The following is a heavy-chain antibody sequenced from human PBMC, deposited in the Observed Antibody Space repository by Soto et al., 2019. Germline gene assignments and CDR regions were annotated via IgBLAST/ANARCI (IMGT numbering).Heavy chain of an antibody. J-gene: IGHJ4*02. V-gene: IGHV1-3*01. CDR3: ARGVATIVGGLDY. CDR1: GYTFTSYA. Sequence: ASVKVSCKASGYTFTSYAMHWVRQAPGQRLEWMGWINAGNGNTKYSQKFQGRVTITRDTSKNQFSLQLNSVTPEDTAVYYCARGVATIVGGLDYWDQGTLVTVSS. D-gene: IGHD5-12*01. CDR2: INAGNGNT.